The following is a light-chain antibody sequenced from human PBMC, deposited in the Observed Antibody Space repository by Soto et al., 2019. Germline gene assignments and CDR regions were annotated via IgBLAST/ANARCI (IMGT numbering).Light chain of an antibody. V-gene: IGKV3-15*01. CDR1: QSVNAN. CDR2: GSF. J-gene: IGKJ1*01. Sequence: EVVMTQSPATLSVSPGERATLSCRASQSVNANLAWYHQKPGQAHRLIIHGSFNRATGIPARFSGSGFGTEYILTNSSLQSEDIAVYYCQQYNKWLWTFGQRNKVEI. CDR3: QQYNKWLWT.